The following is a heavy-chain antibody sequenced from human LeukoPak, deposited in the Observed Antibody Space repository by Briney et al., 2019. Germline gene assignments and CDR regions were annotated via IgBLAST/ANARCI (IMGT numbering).Heavy chain of an antibody. CDR2: IIPIFGTA. D-gene: IGHD2-2*01. CDR1: GGTFSSYA. V-gene: IGHV1-69*13. J-gene: IGHJ3*02. CDR3: ATGPLFRPADQDKQDAFDI. Sequence: GASVKVSCKASGGTFSSYAISWVRQAPGQGLEWMGGIIPIFGTANYAQKFQGRVTITADESTSTAYMELSSLRSEDTAVYYCATGPLFRPADQDKQDAFDIWGQGTMVTVSS.